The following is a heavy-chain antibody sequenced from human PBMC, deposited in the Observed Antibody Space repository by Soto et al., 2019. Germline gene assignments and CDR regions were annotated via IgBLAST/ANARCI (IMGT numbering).Heavy chain of an antibody. J-gene: IGHJ3*02. CDR3: ARDVTVRGLWTAFDI. D-gene: IGHD3-10*01. Sequence: SSDTLSLTCTVSGGSVSGDYWSWIRQPPGKGLEWIAYIYYSGSTNYNPSLKSRVTISADTSKNQFSLKLNSLTAADTAVYYCARDVTVRGLWTAFDICGQGXMVTL. CDR1: GGSVSGDY. V-gene: IGHV4-59*02. CDR2: IYYSGST.